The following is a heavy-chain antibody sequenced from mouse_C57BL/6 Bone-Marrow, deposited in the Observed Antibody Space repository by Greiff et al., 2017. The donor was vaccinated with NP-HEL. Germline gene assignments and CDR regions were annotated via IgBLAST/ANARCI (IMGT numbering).Heavy chain of an antibody. Sequence: EVKVVESGEGLVKPGGSLKLSCAASGFTFSSYAMSWVRQTPEKRLEWVAYISSGGDYIYYADTVKGRFTISRDNARNTLYLQMSSLKSEDTAMYYCTRDPYYGSSWGWYFDVWGTGTTVTVSS. D-gene: IGHD1-1*01. J-gene: IGHJ1*03. CDR3: TRDPYYGSSWGWYFDV. CDR1: GFTFSSYA. CDR2: ISSGGDYI. V-gene: IGHV5-9-1*02.